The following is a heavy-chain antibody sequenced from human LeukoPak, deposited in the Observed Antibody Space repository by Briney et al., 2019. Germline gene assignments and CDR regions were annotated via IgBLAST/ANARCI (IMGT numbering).Heavy chain of an antibody. CDR2: IYYSGST. D-gene: IGHD3-22*01. Sequence: SETLSLTCTVSGGSISSYYWSWIRQPPGKGLEWIGYIYYSGSTNYNPSLKSRVTISVDTSKNQFSLKLSSVTAADTAVYYCARLSYHDSSGYYYFFDYWGQGTLVTVSS. V-gene: IGHV4-59*01. CDR1: GGSISSYY. CDR3: ARLSYHDSSGYYYFFDY. J-gene: IGHJ4*02.